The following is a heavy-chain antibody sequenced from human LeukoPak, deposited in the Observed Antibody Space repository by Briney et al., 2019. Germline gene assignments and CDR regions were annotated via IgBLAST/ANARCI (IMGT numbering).Heavy chain of an antibody. Sequence: GGSLRLSCAASGFSFSTYSMNWVRQAPGKGLEWVSYISSSSNTIYYTDSVKGRFTISRDNAKNSLYLQMNSLKTEDTAVYYCARGFHYDFWSGSYYFDYWGQGTLVTVSS. CDR3: ARGFHYDFWSGSYYFDY. J-gene: IGHJ4*02. CDR2: ISSSSNTI. CDR1: GFSFSTYS. V-gene: IGHV3-48*04. D-gene: IGHD3-3*01.